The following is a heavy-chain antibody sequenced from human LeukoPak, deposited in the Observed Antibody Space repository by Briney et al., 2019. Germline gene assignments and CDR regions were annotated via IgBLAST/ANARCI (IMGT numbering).Heavy chain of an antibody. CDR2: INHSGST. J-gene: IGHJ4*02. Sequence: SETLSLTCAVYGGSFSGYYWSWIRQPPGKGLEWIGEINHSGSTNYNPSLKSRVTISADTSKNQFSLKLSSVTAADTAVYYCARQHLEMATTTGEPYYFDYWGQGTLVTVSS. CDR3: ARQHLEMATTTGEPYYFDY. V-gene: IGHV4-34*01. CDR1: GGSFSGYY. D-gene: IGHD5-24*01.